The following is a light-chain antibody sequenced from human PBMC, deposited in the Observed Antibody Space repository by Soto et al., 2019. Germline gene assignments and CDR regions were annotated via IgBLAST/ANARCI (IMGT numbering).Light chain of an antibody. CDR3: SSYTSGSTLYV. Sequence: QSASVSGSPGQSITISCTGTSSDVGSYNYVSWYQHHPGKAPRLMIYASSNRPSGVSHRFSGSRSGNTASLTISGLQAEDEADYYCSSYTSGSTLYVFGTGTKVTVL. CDR1: SSDVGSYNY. V-gene: IGLV2-14*01. CDR2: ASS. J-gene: IGLJ1*01.